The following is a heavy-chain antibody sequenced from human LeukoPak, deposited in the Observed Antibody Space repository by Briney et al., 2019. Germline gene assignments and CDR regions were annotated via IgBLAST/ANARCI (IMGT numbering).Heavy chain of an antibody. CDR3: ARFYGDETYFDY. V-gene: IGHV3-48*03. CDR2: ISSSGSTI. CDR1: GFTFSSYE. J-gene: IGHJ4*02. Sequence: GGSLRLSCAASGFTFSSYEMNWVRQAPGKGLEWVSYISSSGSTIYYADSVKGRFTISRDDAKNSLYLQMNSLRAEDTAVYYCARFYGDETYFDYWGQGTLVTVSS. D-gene: IGHD4-17*01.